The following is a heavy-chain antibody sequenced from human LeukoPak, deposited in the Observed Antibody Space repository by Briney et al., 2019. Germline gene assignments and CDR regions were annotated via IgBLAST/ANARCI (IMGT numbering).Heavy chain of an antibody. CDR1: GGTFSSYA. Sequence: SVKVSCKASGGTFSSYAISWVRQAPGQGLEWMGGIIPIFGTANYAQKFQGRVTITADESTSTAYMELSSLRSEDTAVYYCATPTNYYDSSGHYSFDYWGQGTLVTVSS. J-gene: IGHJ4*02. D-gene: IGHD3-22*01. CDR3: ATPTNYYDSSGHYSFDY. V-gene: IGHV1-69*13. CDR2: IIPIFGTA.